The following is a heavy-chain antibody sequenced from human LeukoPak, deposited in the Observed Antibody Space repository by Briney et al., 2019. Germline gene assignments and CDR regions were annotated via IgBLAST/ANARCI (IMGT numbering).Heavy chain of an antibody. D-gene: IGHD5-24*01. V-gene: IGHV3-23*01. CDR1: GFTFSGSP. CDR2: ISFSGGST. Sequence: GGSLRLSCSASGFTFSGSPMSWVRQAPGKGLEWVSLISFSGGSTYYADSVKGRFTISRDNSRDTLYVQMNSPRAEDTAIYYCARDIQLSTWGLGTMVTVSS. CDR3: ARDIQLST. J-gene: IGHJ3*01.